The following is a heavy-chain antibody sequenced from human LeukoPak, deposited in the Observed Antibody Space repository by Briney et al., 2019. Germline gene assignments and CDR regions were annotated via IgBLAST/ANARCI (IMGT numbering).Heavy chain of an antibody. CDR3: TSKGVMTLPYDALDI. Sequence: PGGSLRLSCAASGFTFSGSAMHWVRQASGKGLEWVGRIRSKANSYATAYAASVKGRFTISRDDSKNTAYLQMNSLKTEDTAVYYCTSKGVMTLPYDALDIRGQGTMVTVSS. D-gene: IGHD2-21*02. CDR2: IRSKANSYAT. CDR1: GFTFSGSA. V-gene: IGHV3-73*01. J-gene: IGHJ3*02.